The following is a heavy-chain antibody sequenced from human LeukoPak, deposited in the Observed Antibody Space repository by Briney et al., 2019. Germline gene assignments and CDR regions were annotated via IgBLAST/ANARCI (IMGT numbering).Heavy chain of an antibody. J-gene: IGHJ4*02. CDR2: ISAYNGNT. V-gene: IGHV1-18*01. D-gene: IGHD6-19*01. Sequence: ASVKVSCKASGYTFTSYGIIWVRQAPGQGLEWMGWISAYNGNTNYAQKLQGRVTMTTDTSTSTAYMELRSLRSDDTAVYYCARDVGARGWSRDPFDYWGQGTLVTVSS. CDR3: ARDVGARGWSRDPFDY. CDR1: GYTFTSYG.